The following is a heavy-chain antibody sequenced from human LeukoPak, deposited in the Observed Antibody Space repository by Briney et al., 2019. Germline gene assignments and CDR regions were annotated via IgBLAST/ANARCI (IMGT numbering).Heavy chain of an antibody. V-gene: IGHV4-34*01. Sequence: NPSETLSLTCAVYGGSFSGYYWSWIRQPPGKGLVWIGEINHSGSTNYNPSLKSRVTISVDTSKNQFSLKLSSVTAADTAVYYCARLNPLYSSSPFDYWGQGTLVTVSS. CDR2: INHSGST. D-gene: IGHD6-13*01. CDR3: ARLNPLYSSSPFDY. CDR1: GGSFSGYY. J-gene: IGHJ4*02.